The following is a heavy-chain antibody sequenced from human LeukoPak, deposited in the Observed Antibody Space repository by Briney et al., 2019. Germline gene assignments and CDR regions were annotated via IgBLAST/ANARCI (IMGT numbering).Heavy chain of an antibody. CDR3: AKQEYCISASCRIGNAFDI. CDR1: GGSFSGYY. CDR2: INHSGST. Sequence: SETLSLTCAVYGGSFSGYYWSWIRQPPGKGLEWIGEINHSGSTNYNPSLKSRVTISVDTSKNQFSLKLTSVTAADTSVYYCAKQEYCISASCRIGNAFDIWGQGTMVTVSS. J-gene: IGHJ3*02. V-gene: IGHV4-34*01. D-gene: IGHD2-2*01.